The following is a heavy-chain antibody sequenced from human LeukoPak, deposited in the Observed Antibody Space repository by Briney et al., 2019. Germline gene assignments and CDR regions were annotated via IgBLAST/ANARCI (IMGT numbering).Heavy chain of an antibody. CDR2: IWYDGSNK. CDR3: AREVCGGDCYFPSQLISPGYYYGMDV. D-gene: IGHD2-21*02. Sequence: PGGSLRLSCAASGFTFSSYGMHWVRQAPGKGLEWVAVIWYDGSNKYYADSVKGRFTISRDNSKNTLYLQMNSLRAEDTAVYYCAREVCGGDCYFPSQLISPGYYYGMDVWGQGTTVTVSS. J-gene: IGHJ6*02. V-gene: IGHV3-33*01. CDR1: GFTFSSYG.